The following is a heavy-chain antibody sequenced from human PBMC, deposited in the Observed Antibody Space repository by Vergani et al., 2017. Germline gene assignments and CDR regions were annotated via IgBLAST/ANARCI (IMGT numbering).Heavy chain of an antibody. D-gene: IGHD1-26*01. CDR2: INSDGTYT. V-gene: IGHV3-74*03. J-gene: IGHJ4*02. CDR3: ARVGGSYSVDH. CDR1: GFTFSSYW. Sequence: EVQLVESGGGLVQPGGSLRLSCAASGFTFSSYWMHWVRQAPGKGLVWVSHINSDGTYTAYADSVKGRFTISRDNAKNTLYLQLNSLRAEDTDVYYCARVGGSYSVDHGGQGTLVTVSS.